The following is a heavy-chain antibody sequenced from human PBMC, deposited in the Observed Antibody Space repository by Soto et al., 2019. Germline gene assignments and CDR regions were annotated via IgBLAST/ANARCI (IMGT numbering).Heavy chain of an antibody. CDR1: GFTFSSYS. V-gene: IGHV3-21*01. CDR3: ARGGSGWYSPDY. CDR2: ISTSTNYI. Sequence: EVQLVESGGGLVKPGGSLRLSCTASGFTFSSYSMNWVRQAPGKGLEWVSSISTSTNYIYYADSVKGRFTISRDDAKNSLYLQMNSLRAEDTAVYYCARGGSGWYSPDYWGQGTLVTVSS. D-gene: IGHD6-19*01. J-gene: IGHJ4*02.